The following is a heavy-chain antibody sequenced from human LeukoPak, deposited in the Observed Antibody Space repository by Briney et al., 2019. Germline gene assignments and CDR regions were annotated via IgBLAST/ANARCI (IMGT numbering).Heavy chain of an antibody. CDR3: ASQYSSSWYYYDSSGYGDY. D-gene: IGHD3-22*01. CDR1: GGSFSGYY. CDR2: INHSGST. J-gene: IGHJ4*02. V-gene: IGHV4-34*01. Sequence: SETLSLTCAVYGGSFSGYYWSWIRQPPGKGLEWIGEINHSGSTNYNPSLKSRVTISVDTSKNQFSLKLSSVTAADTAVYYCASQYSSSWYYYDSSGYGDYWGQGTLVTVSS.